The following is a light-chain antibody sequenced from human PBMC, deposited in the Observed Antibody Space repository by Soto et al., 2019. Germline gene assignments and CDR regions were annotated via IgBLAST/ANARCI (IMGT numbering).Light chain of an antibody. CDR2: EVA. Sequence: QSALTQPASVSGSPGQSITISCTGTSTDPATYDLVSWYQQHPDKAPQLIIYEVAKRPSGVSARFSGSQSGDTASLTISGLQAADEAYYYCCSRLFGGGTKVTVL. V-gene: IGLV2-23*02. CDR1: STDPATYDL. CDR3: CSRL. J-gene: IGLJ2*01.